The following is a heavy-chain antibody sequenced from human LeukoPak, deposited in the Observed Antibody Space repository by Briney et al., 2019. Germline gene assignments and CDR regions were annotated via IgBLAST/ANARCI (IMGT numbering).Heavy chain of an antibody. CDR1: GGSISSSSYY. CDR3: HYSRDLSPGDY. Sequence: SGTLSLTCTVSGGSISSSSYYWGWSRQRPGMGLAWIGSIYYSGRTYYNRSLKSRVAISVDTSKNQFALKLSSVTAADAAVYYCHYSRDLSPGDYWGQGTLVTVSS. J-gene: IGHJ4*02. D-gene: IGHD2-15*01. CDR2: IYYSGRT. V-gene: IGHV4-39*01.